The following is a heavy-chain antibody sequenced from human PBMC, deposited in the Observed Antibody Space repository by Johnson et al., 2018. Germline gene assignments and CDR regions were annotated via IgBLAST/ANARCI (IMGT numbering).Heavy chain of an antibody. Sequence: VQLVESGGGVVQPGRSLRLSCAASGFTFSSYGMHWVRQAPGKGLEWVANIKQDGGEKYYVDSVKGRFTISRDNAKNSLYLQIKSLRAEDTAGYYCARLYCSGGSCYSGLDAFDIWGQGTMVTVSS. CDR1: GFTFSSYG. CDR3: ARLYCSGGSCYSGLDAFDI. D-gene: IGHD2-15*01. J-gene: IGHJ3*02. CDR2: IKQDGGEK. V-gene: IGHV3-7*01.